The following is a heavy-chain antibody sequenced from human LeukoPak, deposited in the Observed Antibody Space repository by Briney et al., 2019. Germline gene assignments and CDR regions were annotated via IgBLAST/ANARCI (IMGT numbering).Heavy chain of an antibody. CDR2: ISGSTGST. CDR1: GYTFTNYG. Sequence: ASVKVSCKASGYTFTNYGITWVREAPGQGPEWMGWISGSTGSTHHAQTVQGRVTMTTDTSTGTAYMELRSLRSDDTAVYYCARVGRDCSSINCYWDDWFDPWGQGTLVIVSS. CDR3: ARVGRDCSSINCYWDDWFDP. J-gene: IGHJ5*02. D-gene: IGHD2-2*01. V-gene: IGHV1-18*01.